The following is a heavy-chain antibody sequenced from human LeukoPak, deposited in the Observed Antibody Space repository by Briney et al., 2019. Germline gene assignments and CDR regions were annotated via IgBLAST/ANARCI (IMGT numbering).Heavy chain of an antibody. Sequence: SGGSLRLSCAASGFTFSDYYMSWIRQAPGKGLEWVSYISSSGSTIYYADSVKGRFTISRDDAKNSLYLQMNSLRAEDTAVYYCARARSDVWGGYYVYWGQGTLVTVSS. CDR2: ISSSGSTI. CDR1: GFTFSDYY. D-gene: IGHD3-16*01. V-gene: IGHV3-11*01. CDR3: ARARSDVWGGYYVY. J-gene: IGHJ4*02.